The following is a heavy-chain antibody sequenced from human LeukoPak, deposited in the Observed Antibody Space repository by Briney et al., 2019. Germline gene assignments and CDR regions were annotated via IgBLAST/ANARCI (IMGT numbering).Heavy chain of an antibody. CDR1: GFTFSNYA. J-gene: IGHJ4*02. CDR3: ARDGIVGSPLFKFDY. Sequence: PGGSLRLSCAATGFTFSNYAIHWGRQAPGKGLEWVAFISDDGSRQHYADSVKGRFTISRDNSKNTLNLQMNSLRAEDTAVYYCARDGIVGSPLFKFDYWGQGTLVTVSS. D-gene: IGHD1-26*01. V-gene: IGHV3-30-3*01. CDR2: ISDDGSRQ.